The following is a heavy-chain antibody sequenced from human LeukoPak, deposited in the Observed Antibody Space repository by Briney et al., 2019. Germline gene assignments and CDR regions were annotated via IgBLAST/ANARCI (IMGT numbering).Heavy chain of an antibody. CDR2: IYYSGST. V-gene: IGHV4-31*03. D-gene: IGHD2-15*01. J-gene: IGHJ6*02. Sequence: PSETLSLTCTVSGDSNISSTYFWSWIRQHPGKDLEWIGYIYYSGSTYYNPSLRSRVTISVDTFKNQFSLKLSSVTAADTAVYYCARGLVVVVAAPVYYGMDVWGQGTTVTVSS. CDR3: ARGLVVVVAAPVYYGMDV. CDR1: GDSNISSTYF.